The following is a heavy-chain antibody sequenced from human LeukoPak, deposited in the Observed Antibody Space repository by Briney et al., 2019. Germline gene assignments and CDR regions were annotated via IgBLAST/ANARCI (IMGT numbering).Heavy chain of an antibody. V-gene: IGHV3-23*01. CDR3: AKDGSGFHGYFEY. D-gene: IGHD3-22*01. CDR1: GFTFSSYS. CDR2: INDSGDRT. J-gene: IGHJ4*02. Sequence: PGGSLGLSCAASGFTFSSYSMSWVRQAPGKGLEWVSTINDSGDRTYYADSVKGRFTISRDNSENMLYLQMSSLRAEDTAIYYCAKDGSGFHGYFEYWGQGTLATVSS.